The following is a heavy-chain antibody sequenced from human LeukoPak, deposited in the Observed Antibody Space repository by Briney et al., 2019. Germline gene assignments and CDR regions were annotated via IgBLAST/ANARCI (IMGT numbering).Heavy chain of an antibody. Sequence: ASVKVSCKASGYTFTGYYMHWVRQAPGQGLEWMGWINPNSGGTNYAQKFQGRVTMTRDTSISTAYMELSRLRSDDTAVYYCARPGDYYDSSGSNWFDPWGQGTLVTVSS. CDR2: INPNSGGT. V-gene: IGHV1-2*02. J-gene: IGHJ5*02. D-gene: IGHD3-22*01. CDR1: GYTFTGYY. CDR3: ARPGDYYDSSGSNWFDP.